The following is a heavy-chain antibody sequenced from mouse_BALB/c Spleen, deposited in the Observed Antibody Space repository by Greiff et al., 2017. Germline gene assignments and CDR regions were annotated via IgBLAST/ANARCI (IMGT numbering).Heavy chain of an antibody. Sequence: EVNVVESGGGLVKPGGSLKLSCAASGFTFSDYYMYWVRQTPEKRLEWVATISDGGSYTYYPDSVKGRFTISRDNAKNNLYLQMSSLKSEDTAMYYCARDPTATEAMDYWGQGTSVTVSS. V-gene: IGHV5-4*02. CDR2: ISDGGSYT. CDR1: GFTFSDYY. J-gene: IGHJ4*01. CDR3: ARDPTATEAMDY. D-gene: IGHD1-2*01.